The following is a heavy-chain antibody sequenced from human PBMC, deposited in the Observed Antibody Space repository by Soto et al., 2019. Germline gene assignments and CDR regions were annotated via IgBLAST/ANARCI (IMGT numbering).Heavy chain of an antibody. CDR1: GFSLSTSQVG. CDR2: VYWKDAK. Sequence: SGPTLVNPTQTLTLTCPFSGFSLSTSQVGVGWIRQPPGKALEWLAHVYWKDAKYYSLYLKTRLTITKDTSKNLVVLTMTNMDPVYTATYFCAHLNTRVHYFAYWCQGALVTVS. CDR3: AHLNTRVHYFAY. V-gene: IGHV2-5*01. J-gene: IGHJ4*02.